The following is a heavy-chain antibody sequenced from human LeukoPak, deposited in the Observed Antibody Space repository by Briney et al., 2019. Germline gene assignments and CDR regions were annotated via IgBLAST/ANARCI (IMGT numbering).Heavy chain of an antibody. CDR1: GGSISSNNYY. CDR3: ARLGVSSWPDS. Sequence: KPSETLSLTCTVSGGSISSNNYYWGWIRQPPGKGLEWIGSIYYSGSTYYNPSLKSRVTISVDTSKNQFSLKLNSVTAADTAVYYYARLGVSSWPDSWGQGTLVTVSS. D-gene: IGHD6-13*01. V-gene: IGHV4-39*01. CDR2: IYYSGST. J-gene: IGHJ5*01.